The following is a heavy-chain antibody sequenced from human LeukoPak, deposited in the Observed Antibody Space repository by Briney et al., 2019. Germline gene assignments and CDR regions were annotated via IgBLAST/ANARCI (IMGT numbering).Heavy chain of an antibody. CDR2: ISYDGSNK. J-gene: IGHJ6*03. CDR1: GFTFSSYG. Sequence: GGSLRLSCAASGFTFSSYGMHWVRQAPGKGLEWVAVISYDGSNKYYADSVKGRFTISRDNSKNTLYLQMNSLRAEDTAVYYCAKGRGHYYYYMDVWGKGTTVTVSS. CDR3: AKGRGHYYYYMDV. V-gene: IGHV3-30*18. D-gene: IGHD3-16*01.